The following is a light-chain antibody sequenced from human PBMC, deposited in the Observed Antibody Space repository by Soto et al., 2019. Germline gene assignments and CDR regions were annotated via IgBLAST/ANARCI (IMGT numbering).Light chain of an antibody. J-gene: IGKJ1*01. V-gene: IGKV1-6*01. CDR3: LQDYSNPLT. CDR2: AAS. Sequence: AIQMTQSPSSLSASVGDRVTITCRASQGIRNGLGWYQQKPGKAPKLLIYAASTLQTGVPSRFSGSGSGTDFTLTISSLQPEDFATYYCLQDYSNPLTFGQGTKVEIK. CDR1: QGIRNG.